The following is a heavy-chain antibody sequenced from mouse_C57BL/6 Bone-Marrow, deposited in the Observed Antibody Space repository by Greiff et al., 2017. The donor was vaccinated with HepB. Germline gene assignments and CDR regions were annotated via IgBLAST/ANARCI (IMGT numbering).Heavy chain of an antibody. D-gene: IGHD1-1*01. CDR1: GYTFTDYY. J-gene: IGHJ1*03. V-gene: IGHV1-19*01. CDR3: ARSLGHYYGSSYDWYFDV. Sequence: VQLQQSGPVLVKPGASVKMSCKASGYTFTDYYMNWVKQSHGKSLEWIGVINPYNGGTSYNQKFKGKATLTVDKSSSTAYMELNSLTSEDSAVYYCARSLGHYYGSSYDWYFDVWGTGTTVTVSS. CDR2: INPYNGGT.